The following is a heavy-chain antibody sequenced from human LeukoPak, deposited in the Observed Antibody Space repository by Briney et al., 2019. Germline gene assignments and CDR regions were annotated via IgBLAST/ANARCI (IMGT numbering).Heavy chain of an antibody. J-gene: IGHJ5*02. CDR2: IYWDDDK. CDR3: AHRRQGYRSSWYNWFDP. CDR1: GFSLSTSGVG. D-gene: IGHD6-13*01. Sequence: SGPTLVNPTQTLTLTCTFSGFSLSTSGVGVGWIRQPPGKALVWLALIYWDDDKRYSPSLKSRLTITKDTSKNQVVLTMTNMDPVDTATYYFAHRRQGYRSSWYNWFDPWGQGTLVTVSS. V-gene: IGHV2-5*02.